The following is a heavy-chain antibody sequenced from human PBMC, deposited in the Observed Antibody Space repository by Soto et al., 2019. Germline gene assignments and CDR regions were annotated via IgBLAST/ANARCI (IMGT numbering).Heavy chain of an antibody. CDR1: GGSISSYY. J-gene: IGHJ6*02. CDR2: IYYSGST. V-gene: IGHV4-59*01. Sequence: SETLSLTCTVSGGSISSYYWSWIRQPPGKGLEWIGYIYYSGSTNYNPSLKSRVTRSVDTSKNQFSLKLSSVTAADTAVYYCARDHFGYSSSWYGMDVRGQGTTVTVSS. D-gene: IGHD6-13*01. CDR3: ARDHFGYSSSWYGMDV.